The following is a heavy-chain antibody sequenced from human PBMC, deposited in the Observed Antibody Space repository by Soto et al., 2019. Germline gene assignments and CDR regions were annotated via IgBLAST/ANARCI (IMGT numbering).Heavy chain of an antibody. CDR2: INPKSGGT. CDR1: GYTFTGYY. V-gene: IGHV1-2*04. D-gene: IGHD2-2*01. Sequence: ASVKVSCKASGYTFTGYYTHWVRQAPGQGLEWIGWINPKSGGTHYAQNFQGWVTMARDTSISTAYMELSRLKSDDTAVYYCARGYCSGTSCYAANYCDYMDFWGTGTTVLVSS. J-gene: IGHJ6*03. CDR3: ARGYCSGTSCYAANYCDYMDF.